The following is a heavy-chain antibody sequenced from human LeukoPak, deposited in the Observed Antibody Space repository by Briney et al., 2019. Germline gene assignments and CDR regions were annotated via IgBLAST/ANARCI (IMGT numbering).Heavy chain of an antibody. CDR3: TRSTNLEAFDI. J-gene: IGHJ3*02. V-gene: IGHV4-61*01. CDR1: GGSLSSGTYY. Sequence: SETLSLTCTVSGGSLSSGTYYWRWLRQPPGKGLERIGYIYYSGSTNYNPSLKSRVTVSVDTSKNQCSLKLSSVTTADTAVYYCTRSTNLEAFDIWGQGTMVTVSS. CDR2: IYYSGST. D-gene: IGHD2-8*01.